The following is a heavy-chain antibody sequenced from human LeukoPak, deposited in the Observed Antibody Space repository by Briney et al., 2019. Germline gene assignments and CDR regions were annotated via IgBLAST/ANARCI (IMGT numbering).Heavy chain of an antibody. D-gene: IGHD3-22*01. Sequence: GGSLRLSCAASGLTVSSNYITWVRQPPGKGLEWVSVLHAAGGTYYADSVKGRFTISRHISKNTVYLQMNSLRAEDTAVYYCAREGYDSSGYPRLLDYWGQGTLATVSS. CDR2: LHAAGGT. V-gene: IGHV3-53*04. CDR1: GLTVSSNY. J-gene: IGHJ4*02. CDR3: AREGYDSSGYPRLLDY.